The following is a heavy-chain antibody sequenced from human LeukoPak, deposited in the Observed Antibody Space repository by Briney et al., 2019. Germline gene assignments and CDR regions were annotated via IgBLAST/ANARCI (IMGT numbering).Heavy chain of an antibody. CDR1: GGSISSYY. Sequence: PSETLSLTCTVSGGSISSYYWSWIRRPPGKGLEWIGYIYYSGSTSYNPSLKSRVTISVDTSKNQFSLKLSSVTAADTAMYYCARSFSPNYYDLLDYWGQGTLVTVSS. J-gene: IGHJ4*02. D-gene: IGHD3-22*01. CDR3: ARSFSPNYYDLLDY. CDR2: IYYSGST. V-gene: IGHV4-59*01.